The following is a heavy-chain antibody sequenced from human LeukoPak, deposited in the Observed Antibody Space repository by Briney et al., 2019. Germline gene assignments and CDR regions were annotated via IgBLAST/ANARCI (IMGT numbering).Heavy chain of an antibody. CDR3: AREIRAGDYSYYYGMDV. CDR1: GFTVSSNY. Sequence: PGGPLRLSCAASGFTVSSNYMSWVRQAPGKGLEWVSVIYSGGSTYYADSVKGRFTISRDNSKNTLYLQMNSLRAEDTAVYYCAREIRAGDYSYYYGMDVWGQGTTVTVSS. V-gene: IGHV3-66*01. D-gene: IGHD3-10*01. CDR2: IYSGGST. J-gene: IGHJ6*02.